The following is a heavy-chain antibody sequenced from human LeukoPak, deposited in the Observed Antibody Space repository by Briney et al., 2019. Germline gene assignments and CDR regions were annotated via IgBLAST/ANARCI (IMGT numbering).Heavy chain of an antibody. Sequence: GGSLRLFCAASGFTFRSYSMNWVRQAPGKGLEGGSYISSSSSTRYCADSVKGRFTISRDNAKNSLYLQMNSLRAEDTAVYYCARPTPGYCSSTSCPRAFDIWGQGTMVTVSS. V-gene: IGHV3-48*01. CDR1: GFTFRSYS. D-gene: IGHD2-2*01. J-gene: IGHJ3*02. CDR3: ARPTPGYCSSTSCPRAFDI. CDR2: ISSSSSTR.